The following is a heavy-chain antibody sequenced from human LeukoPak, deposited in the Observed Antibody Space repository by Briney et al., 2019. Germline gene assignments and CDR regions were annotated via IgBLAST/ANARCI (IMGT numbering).Heavy chain of an antibody. CDR3: ARHDYGDQSAYGY. CDR1: GYRFTSYW. D-gene: IGHD4-17*01. Sequence: GESLKISCKGSGYRFTSYWIGWVRQMPGKGLEWMGIIYPGDTDTRYSPSFQGQVTISADKSISTAYLQWSSLKAWDTAMYYCARHDYGDQSAYGYWGQGTLVTVSS. V-gene: IGHV5-51*01. J-gene: IGHJ4*02. CDR2: IYPGDTDT.